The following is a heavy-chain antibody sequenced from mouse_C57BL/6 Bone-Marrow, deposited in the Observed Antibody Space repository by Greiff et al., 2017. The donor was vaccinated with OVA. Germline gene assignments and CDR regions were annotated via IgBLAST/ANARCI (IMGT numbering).Heavy chain of an antibody. CDR2: ISYDGSN. CDR1: GYSITSGYY. Sequence: ESGPGLVKPSQSLSLTCSVTGYSITSGYYWNWLRQFPGNKLEWMGYISYDGSNNYNPSLQNRISIPRDTSKNQFFLKLNSVTTEDTATYYCASGGGYGDGGGVFAYWGQGTLVTVSA. D-gene: IGHD2-13*01. CDR3: ASGGGYGDGGGVFAY. V-gene: IGHV3-6*01. J-gene: IGHJ3*01.